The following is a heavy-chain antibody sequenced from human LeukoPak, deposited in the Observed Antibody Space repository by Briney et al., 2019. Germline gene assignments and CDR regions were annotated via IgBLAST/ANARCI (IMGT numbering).Heavy chain of an antibody. Sequence: PSETLSLTCTVSGGSISSGGYYWSWIRQHPGKGLEWIGYIYYSGSTYYNPSLKSRVTISVDTSKNQFSLKLSSVTAADTAVYYCARDTMVRGVINTENWFDPWGQGTLATVSS. J-gene: IGHJ5*02. CDR1: GGSISSGGYY. CDR2: IYYSGST. D-gene: IGHD3-10*01. V-gene: IGHV4-31*03. CDR3: ARDTMVRGVINTENWFDP.